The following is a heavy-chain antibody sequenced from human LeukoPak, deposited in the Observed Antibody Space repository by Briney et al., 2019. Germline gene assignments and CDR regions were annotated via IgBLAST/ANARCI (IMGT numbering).Heavy chain of an antibody. CDR3: ATGTQRGYYYDSSGYYYDY. J-gene: IGHJ4*02. CDR2: FDPEDGET. CDR1: GYTLTELS. D-gene: IGHD3-22*01. V-gene: IGHV1-24*01. Sequence: GASVKVSCKVSGYTLTELSMHWVRQAPGKGLEWMGGFDPEDGETIYAQKFQGRVTMTEDTSTDTAYMELCSLRSEDTAVYYCATGTQRGYYYDSSGYYYDYWGQGTLVTVSS.